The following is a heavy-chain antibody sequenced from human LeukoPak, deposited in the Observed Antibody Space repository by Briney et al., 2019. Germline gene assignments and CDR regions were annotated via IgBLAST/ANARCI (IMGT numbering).Heavy chain of an antibody. CDR1: GGSISSSSYY. V-gene: IGHV4-39*01. D-gene: IGHD3-16*02. J-gene: IGHJ3*02. CDR2: IYYSGST. CDR3: ARQGDVMITFGGVIVIGAFDI. Sequence: SETLSLTCTVSGGSISSSSYYWVWIRQLPGKGLEWIGSIYYSGSTYYNPSPKSRVTISVDTSKNQFSLKLSSVTAADTAVYYCARQGDVMITFGGVIVIGAFDIWGQGTMVTVSS.